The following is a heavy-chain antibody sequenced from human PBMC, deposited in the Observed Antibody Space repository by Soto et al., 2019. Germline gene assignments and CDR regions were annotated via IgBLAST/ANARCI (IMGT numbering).Heavy chain of an antibody. CDR3: ARARRGYCTNGVCCCYFDY. Sequence: SETLSLTCAVYVGSFSGYYWSWIRQPPGKGLEWIGEINHSGSTNYNPSLKSRVTISVDTSKNQFSLKLSSVTAADTAVYYCARARRGYCTNGVCCCYFDYWGQGTLVTVSS. V-gene: IGHV4-34*01. CDR1: VGSFSGYY. D-gene: IGHD2-8*01. CDR2: INHSGST. J-gene: IGHJ4*02.